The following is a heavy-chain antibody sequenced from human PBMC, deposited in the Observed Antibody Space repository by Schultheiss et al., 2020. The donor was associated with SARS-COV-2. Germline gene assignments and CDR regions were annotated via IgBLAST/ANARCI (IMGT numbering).Heavy chain of an antibody. CDR2: IYYSGST. CDR3: ARVGRGWITGTSYYYYYMDV. Sequence: SQTLSLTCTVSGGSISNYYWGWIRQPPGKGLEWIGYIYYSGSTNYNPSLKSRVTISVDTSKNQFSLKLSSVTAADTAVYYCARVGRGWITGTSYYYYYMDVWGKGTTVTVSS. J-gene: IGHJ6*03. D-gene: IGHD1-20*01. CDR1: GGSISNYY. V-gene: IGHV4-59*01.